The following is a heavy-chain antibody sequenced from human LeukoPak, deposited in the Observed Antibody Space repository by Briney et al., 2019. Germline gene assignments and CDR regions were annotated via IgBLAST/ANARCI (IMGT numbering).Heavy chain of an antibody. CDR1: GFTVSSNF. CDR3: AREGRYDILTAYYPLNN. D-gene: IGHD3-9*01. Sequence: SGGSLRLSCAASGFTVSSNFMRWVRLARGEGLECVSVIYIDGKTFYAESVKGGFTISRDNRKNTLYLQMNSLIPEDTAVYYCAREGRYDILTAYYPLNNWGQGARVTVSS. J-gene: IGHJ4*02. CDR2: IYIDGKT. V-gene: IGHV3-66*02.